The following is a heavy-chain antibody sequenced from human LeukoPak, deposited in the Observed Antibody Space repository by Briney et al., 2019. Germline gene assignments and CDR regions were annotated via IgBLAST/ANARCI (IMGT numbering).Heavy chain of an antibody. CDR3: ARRGSGRGNWFDP. CDR1: VGSISSYY. D-gene: IGHD3-10*01. V-gene: IGHV4-59*08. CDR2: IYYSGST. J-gene: IGHJ5*02. Sequence: SETLSLTCTVSVGSISSYYWSWIRQPPGKGLEWIGYIYYSGSTNYNPSLKSRVTISVDTSKNQLSLKLSSVTAADTAVYYCARRGSGRGNWFDPWGQGTLVTVSS.